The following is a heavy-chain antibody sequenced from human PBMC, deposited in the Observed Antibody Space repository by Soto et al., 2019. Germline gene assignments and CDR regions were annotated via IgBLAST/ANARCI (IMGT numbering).Heavy chain of an antibody. D-gene: IGHD3-16*02. CDR2: IDPSDSYT. CDR1: GYSFTSYW. Sequence: PGESLKISCKGSGYSFTSYWITWVRQMPGKGLEWMGRIDPSDSYTNYSPSFQGHVTISADKSISTAYLEWSSLKASDTAMYYCAVLDFVWGNYRYTGASSSMDVWGQGTTVTVSS. CDR3: AVLDFVWGNYRYTGASSSMDV. V-gene: IGHV5-10-1*01. J-gene: IGHJ6*02.